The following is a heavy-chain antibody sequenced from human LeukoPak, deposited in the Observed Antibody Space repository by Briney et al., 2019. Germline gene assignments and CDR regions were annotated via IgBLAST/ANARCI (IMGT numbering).Heavy chain of an antibody. CDR2: INPNSGGT. J-gene: IGHJ4*02. Sequence: ASVKVSCKDSGYTFTDSYIHWVRQAPGQGLEWMAWINPNSGGTYYAQNFHDRITLTRDTSISTAYMELSRLRSDDTAIYYCSRANALYCSSTSCLFDYWGQGTLVTVSS. V-gene: IGHV1-2*02. CDR1: GYTFTDSY. D-gene: IGHD2-2*01. CDR3: SRANALYCSSTSCLFDY.